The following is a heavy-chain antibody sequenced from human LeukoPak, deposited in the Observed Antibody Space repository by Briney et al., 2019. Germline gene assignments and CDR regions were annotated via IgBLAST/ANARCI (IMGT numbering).Heavy chain of an antibody. CDR2: IHASGNT. V-gene: IGHV4-4*07. CDR3: ARENVARYWYFDL. CDR1: GGSISTYY. Sequence: SETLSLTCTVSGGSISTYYWSWIRQPAGKALEWIGRIHASGNTNYNPSLKSRVTLSVDTSKNQFSLKLKSVTAADTAVYYCARENVARYWYFDLWGRGTLVTVSS. J-gene: IGHJ2*01.